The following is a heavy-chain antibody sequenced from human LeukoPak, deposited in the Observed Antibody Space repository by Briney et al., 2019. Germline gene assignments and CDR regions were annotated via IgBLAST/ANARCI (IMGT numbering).Heavy chain of an antibody. CDR1: GGSFSGYY. Sequence: PSETLSLTCAVYGGSFSGYYWSWIRQPPGKGLEWIGEINHSGSTNYNPSLKSRVTISVDTSKNQFSLKLSSVTAADTAVYYCARGLRVSDAFDIWGQGTMVTVPS. CDR3: ARGLRVSDAFDI. CDR2: INHSGST. J-gene: IGHJ3*02. V-gene: IGHV4-34*01.